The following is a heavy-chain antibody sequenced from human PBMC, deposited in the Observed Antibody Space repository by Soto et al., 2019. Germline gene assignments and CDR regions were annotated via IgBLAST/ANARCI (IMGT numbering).Heavy chain of an antibody. CDR1: GFTFSSYA. D-gene: IGHD3-22*01. CDR3: AKGDTMIVVRVSYYYYGMDV. CDR2: ISGSGGST. V-gene: IGHV3-23*01. Sequence: EVQLLESGGGLVQPGGSLRLSCAASGFTFSSYAMSWVRQAPGKGLEWVSAISGSGGSTYYADSVKGRFTISRDNSKNTMYLPMNSLDAEDTSVYYCAKGDTMIVVRVSYYYYGMDVWGQGTTVTVSS. J-gene: IGHJ6*02.